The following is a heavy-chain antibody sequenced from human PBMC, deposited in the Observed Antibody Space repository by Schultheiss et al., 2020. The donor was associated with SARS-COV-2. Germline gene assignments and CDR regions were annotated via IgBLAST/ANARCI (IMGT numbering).Heavy chain of an antibody. Sequence: SETLSLTCTVSGGSISSSSYYWGWIRQPPGKGLEWIGYISYTGTTKYSPSLKSRVTISVDTSKNQFSLKLTSVTAADTAVYYCARRTTVEFDYWGQGTLVTVSS. J-gene: IGHJ4*02. CDR2: ISYTGTT. CDR3: ARRTTVEFDY. D-gene: IGHD4-23*01. CDR1: GGSISSSSYY. V-gene: IGHV4-39*07.